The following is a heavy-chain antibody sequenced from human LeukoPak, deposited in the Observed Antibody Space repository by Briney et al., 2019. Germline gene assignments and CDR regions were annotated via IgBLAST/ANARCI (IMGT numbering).Heavy chain of an antibody. CDR2: INPHSGDT. CDR1: GYTFTGYY. Sequence: ASVKVSCKTSGYTFTGYYMNWVRQAPGQGLEWMGRINPHSGDTNYAQKFRGRVTMTRDTSISTAYMELSRLRSDDTAVYYCARSADHDFWSGYSPLELDYGMDVWGQGTTVTVSS. CDR3: ARSADHDFWSGYSPLELDYGMDV. V-gene: IGHV1-2*06. D-gene: IGHD3-3*01. J-gene: IGHJ6*02.